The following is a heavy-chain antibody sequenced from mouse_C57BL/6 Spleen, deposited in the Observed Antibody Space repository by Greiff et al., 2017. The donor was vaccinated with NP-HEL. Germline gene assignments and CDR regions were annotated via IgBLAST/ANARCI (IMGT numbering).Heavy chain of an antibody. D-gene: IGHD1-1*01. CDR2: ISRGSSTI. CDR3: AREGIKYYGSSYIFAY. CDR1: GFTFSDYG. J-gene: IGHJ3*01. Sequence: EVQLVESGGGLVKPGGSLKLSCAASGFTFSDYGMHWVRQAPEQGLEWVAYISRGSSTIYYADTVKGRFTISRDNAKNTLFLQMTSLRSEDTAMDYCAREGIKYYGSSYIFAYWGQGTLVTVSA. V-gene: IGHV5-17*01.